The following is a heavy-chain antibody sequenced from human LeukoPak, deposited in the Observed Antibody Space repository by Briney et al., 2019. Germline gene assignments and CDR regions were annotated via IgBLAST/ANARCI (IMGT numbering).Heavy chain of an antibody. CDR2: VNNDGRST. CDR1: GFPFNSYW. V-gene: IGHV3-74*01. CDR3: VRDVWGDRDGFFEY. D-gene: IGHD5-24*01. J-gene: IGHJ4*02. Sequence: PGGSLRLSCAVSGFPFNSYWMHWVRQAPGKGLVWVSRVNNDGRSTSYLDSVKSRFTMSRDNAMNMVHLQMNSLRAEDTAIYYCVRDVWGDRDGFFEYWGQGTLVTVSS.